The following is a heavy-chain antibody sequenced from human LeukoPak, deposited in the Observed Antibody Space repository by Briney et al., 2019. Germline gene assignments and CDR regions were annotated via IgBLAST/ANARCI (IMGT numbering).Heavy chain of an antibody. J-gene: IGHJ5*02. CDR2: ISSSGNII. CDR1: GFTFSDYY. Sequence: GGSLRLSCAASGFTFSDYYMSWIRQAPGEGVEWVSYISSSGNIIYYADSVKGGFTISRDNAKNSLYLQMNSLRADDTAVYYCARCGRITILGVAGRTGFDPWGQGILVTVSS. D-gene: IGHD3-3*01. CDR3: ARCGRITILGVAGRTGFDP. V-gene: IGHV3-11*04.